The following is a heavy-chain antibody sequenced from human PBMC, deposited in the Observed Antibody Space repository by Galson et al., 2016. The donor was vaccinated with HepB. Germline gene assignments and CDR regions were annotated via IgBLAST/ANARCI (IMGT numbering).Heavy chain of an antibody. D-gene: IGHD3-10*01. J-gene: IGHJ4*02. CDR1: AFTFSTYG. V-gene: IGHV3-30*03. CDR2: ISYDGSKK. CDR3: ARDPYYYGSGSYYFDY. Sequence: SLRLSCAASAFTFSTYGMHWVRQAPGKGLEWVAVISYDGSKKYYADSVKGRFTISRDNSKNTLYLQMNSLRTEDTAAYYCARDPYYYGSGSYYFDYWGQGTLVTVSS.